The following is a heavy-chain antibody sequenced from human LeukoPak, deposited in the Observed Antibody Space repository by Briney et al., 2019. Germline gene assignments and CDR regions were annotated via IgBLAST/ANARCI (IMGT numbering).Heavy chain of an antibody. CDR2: INEDGSVK. J-gene: IGHJ4*02. Sequence: GGSLRLSCAASGFSFTTYWMTWVRQAPGKGLQWVANINEDGSVKYYVDSVKGRFTISRDNTKNSLYLQMNSLRAEDTAVYYCAKDWDSSIDYWGQGTLVTVSS. CDR3: AKDWDSSIDY. CDR1: GFSFTTYW. V-gene: IGHV3-7*01. D-gene: IGHD6-13*01.